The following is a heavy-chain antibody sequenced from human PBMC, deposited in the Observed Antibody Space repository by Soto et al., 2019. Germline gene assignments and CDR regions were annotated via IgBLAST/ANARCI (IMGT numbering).Heavy chain of an antibody. CDR2: MHPNMGNT. CDR1: GYPFTSYD. V-gene: IGHV1-8*01. J-gene: IGHJ4*02. D-gene: IGHD2-8*01. CDR3: ARSVTTYMYAPGY. Sequence: GASVKVYWKASGYPFTSYDLNWVRQATGQGREWIGWMHPNMGNTGYAQNFEGRVTMTRNTSISTAYMELSSLRSEDTAVYYCARSVTTYMYAPGYGGQGTLVTVSS.